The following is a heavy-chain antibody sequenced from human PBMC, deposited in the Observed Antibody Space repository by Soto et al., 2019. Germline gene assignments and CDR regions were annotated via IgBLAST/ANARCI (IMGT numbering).Heavy chain of an antibody. D-gene: IGHD2-21*02. CDR2: IIPIFGTA. CDR3: SRRGQNVVVTAIDYYYYGMDV. CDR1: GGTFSSYA. V-gene: IGHV1-69*01. Sequence: QVQLVQSGAEVKKPGSSVKVSCKASGGTFSSYAISWVRQAPGQGLEWMGGIIPIFGTANYAQKFQGRVTITTAEATSTASIVELSLRCDDKTVLYCSRRGQNVVVTAIDYYYYGMDVWGQGTTVTVSS. J-gene: IGHJ6*02.